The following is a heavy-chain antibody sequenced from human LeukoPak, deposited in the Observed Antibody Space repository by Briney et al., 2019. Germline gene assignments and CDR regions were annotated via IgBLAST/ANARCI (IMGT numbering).Heavy chain of an antibody. CDR1: GFTFSSYS. CDR3: ARHLLWFGELSGGFDY. D-gene: IGHD3-10*01. J-gene: IGHJ4*02. Sequence: GGSLRLSCAASGFTFSSYSMNWVRQAPGKGLEWVSSISSSSSYIYYADSVKGRFTISRDNSRNTLYLQMNSLRAEDTAVYYCARHLLWFGELSGGFDYWGQGTLVTVSS. CDR2: ISSSSSYI. V-gene: IGHV3-21*04.